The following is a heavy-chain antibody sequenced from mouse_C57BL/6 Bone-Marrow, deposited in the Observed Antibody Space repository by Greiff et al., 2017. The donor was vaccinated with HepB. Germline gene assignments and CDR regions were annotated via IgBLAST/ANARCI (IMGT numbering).Heavy chain of an antibody. Sequence: EVKLMESGGGLVQPGESLKLSCESNEYEFPSHDMSWVRKTPEKRLELVAAINSDGGSTYYPDTMERRFIISRDNAKNTLYLQMSSLKSEDTAMYYCARHGGGYYGSSSGYWGQGTTLTVSS. J-gene: IGHJ2*01. V-gene: IGHV5-2*03. CDR1: EYEFPSHD. D-gene: IGHD1-1*01. CDR3: ARHGGGYYGSSSGY. CDR2: INSDGGST.